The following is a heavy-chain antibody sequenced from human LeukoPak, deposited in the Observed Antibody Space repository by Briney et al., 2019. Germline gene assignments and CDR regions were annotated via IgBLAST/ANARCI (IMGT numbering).Heavy chain of an antibody. CDR2: ISGSGGST. J-gene: IGHJ4*02. V-gene: IGHV3-23*01. CDR1: GFTFSSYA. D-gene: IGHD6-19*01. Sequence: PGGSLRLSCAASGFTFSSYAMSWVRQAPGKGLEWVSAISGSGGSTYYADSVKGRFTISRDNSKNTLYLQMNSLRAEDTAVYYCAKGLGYSSGWYNIDYWGQGTLVTVSS. CDR3: AKGLGYSSGWYNIDY.